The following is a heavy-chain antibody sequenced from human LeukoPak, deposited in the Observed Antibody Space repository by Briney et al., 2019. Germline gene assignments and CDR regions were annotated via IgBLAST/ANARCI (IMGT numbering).Heavy chain of an antibody. V-gene: IGHV1-69*05. J-gene: IGHJ5*02. D-gene: IGHD6-19*01. CDR1: GGTFSSYA. CDR2: IIPIFGTA. Sequence: GASVKVSCKASGGTFSSYAISWVRQAPGQGLEWMGGIIPIFGTANYAQKFQGRVTITTDESTSTAYMELSSLRSEDTAVYYCARGEAVADIRTVLDPWGQGTLVTVSS. CDR3: ARGEAVADIRTVLDP.